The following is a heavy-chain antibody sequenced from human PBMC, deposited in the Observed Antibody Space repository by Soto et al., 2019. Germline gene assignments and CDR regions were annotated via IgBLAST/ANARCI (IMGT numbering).Heavy chain of an antibody. D-gene: IGHD1-26*01. CDR1: GFTFSSYW. V-gene: IGHV3-74*01. CDR3: ARVPTGSYGVWNS. Sequence: EVQLVESGGDLVQPGGSLRLSCAASGFTFSSYWMHWVRQAPGKGLVWVSRINTAGTTTAYADSAKGRFTISRDNAKNTLYLQMNSLRAEDTAVYYCARVPTGSYGVWNSWGQGTLVTVSS. CDR2: INTAGTTT. J-gene: IGHJ4*02.